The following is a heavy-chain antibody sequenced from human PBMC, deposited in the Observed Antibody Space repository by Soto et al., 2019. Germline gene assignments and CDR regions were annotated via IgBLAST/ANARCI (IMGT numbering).Heavy chain of an antibody. CDR3: ARAGAAPSCCCGVDV. D-gene: IGHD2-15*01. CDR2: ISTYNGDT. Sequence: QVQLVQSGAEVRKPGASVKVSCKASGYTFSTSGMSWLRQAPGQGLEGTGWISTYNGDTNDAPKLQDRVTMTSDTSASTVYVELWSLRSDVTAVYYCARAGAAPSCCCGVDVWGQGTRVTVSS. CDR1: GYTFSTSG. V-gene: IGHV1-18*01. J-gene: IGHJ6*02.